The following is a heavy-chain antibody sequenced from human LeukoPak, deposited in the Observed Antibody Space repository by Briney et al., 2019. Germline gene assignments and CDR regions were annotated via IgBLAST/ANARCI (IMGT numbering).Heavy chain of an antibody. CDR1: GFTFSSYA. D-gene: IGHD2-15*01. J-gene: IGHJ1*01. Sequence: GGSLRLSCAASGFTFSSYAMSWVRQAPGKGLEWVSAISGSGGSTYYADSVKGRFTISRDNSKNTLYLQMNSLRVEDTAVYYCAKVVVVAATQDNEYFQHWGQGTLVTVSS. V-gene: IGHV3-23*01. CDR3: AKVVVVAATQDNEYFQH. CDR2: ISGSGGST.